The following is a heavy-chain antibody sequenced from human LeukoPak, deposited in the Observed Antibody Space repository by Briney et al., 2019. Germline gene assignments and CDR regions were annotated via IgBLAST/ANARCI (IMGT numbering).Heavy chain of an antibody. J-gene: IGHJ6*03. V-gene: IGHV3-23*01. CDR3: AKNEGSGLVYYYMDV. CDR1: GFTFSRYG. CDR2: ISGSGGST. D-gene: IGHD3-10*01. Sequence: GGTLRLSCAASGFTFSRYGMSWVRQAPGKGLEWVSAISGSGGSTYYADSVKGRFTISRDNSKNTLYLQMNSLRAEDTAIYYCAKNEGSGLVYYYMDVWGKGTTVTISS.